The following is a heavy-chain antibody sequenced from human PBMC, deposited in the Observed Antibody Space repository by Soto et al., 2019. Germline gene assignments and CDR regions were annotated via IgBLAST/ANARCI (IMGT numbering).Heavy chain of an antibody. CDR1: GGSFSGYY. CDR3: AREAGTTLGPFDY. J-gene: IGHJ4*02. Sequence: SETLSLTCAVYGGSFSGYYWGGIRQPPGKGLEWIGEINHSGSTNYNPSLKSRVTISVDTSKNQFSLKLSSVTAADTAVYYWAREAGTTLGPFDYWGQGTLVTVSS. V-gene: IGHV4-34*01. CDR2: INHSGST. D-gene: IGHD1-1*01.